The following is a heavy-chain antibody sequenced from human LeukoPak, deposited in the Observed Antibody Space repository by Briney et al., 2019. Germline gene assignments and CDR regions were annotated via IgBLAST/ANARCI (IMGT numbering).Heavy chain of an antibody. V-gene: IGHV4-61*02. CDR1: GGSISSGSYY. Sequence: TSETLSLTCTVSGGSISSGSYYWSWIRQPAGKGLEWIGRIYTSGSTNYNPSLKSRVTISVDTSKNQFSLKLSSVTAADTAVYYCARHLRLEAFDIWGQGTMVTVSS. D-gene: IGHD4-17*01. J-gene: IGHJ3*02. CDR3: ARHLRLEAFDI. CDR2: IYTSGST.